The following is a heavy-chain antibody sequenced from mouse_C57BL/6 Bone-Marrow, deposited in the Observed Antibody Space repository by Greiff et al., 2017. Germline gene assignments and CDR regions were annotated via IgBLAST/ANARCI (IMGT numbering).Heavy chain of an antibody. Sequence: VQLQQPGAELVKPGASVKLSCKASGYTFTSYWMHWVKQRPGQGLEWIGMIHPNSGSTNYNEKFKSKATLTVDKSSSTAYMQLSSLTSEDSAVYYCAFYYYGSSRYYFDYWGQGTTLTVSS. CDR2: IHPNSGST. D-gene: IGHD1-1*01. V-gene: IGHV1-64*01. J-gene: IGHJ2*01. CDR3: AFYYYGSSRYYFDY. CDR1: GYTFTSYW.